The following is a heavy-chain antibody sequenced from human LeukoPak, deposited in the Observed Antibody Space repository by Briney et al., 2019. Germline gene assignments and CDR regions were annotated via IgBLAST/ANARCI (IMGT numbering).Heavy chain of an antibody. CDR3: VKDIDYGSASCSFDY. Sequence: TGGSLRLSCSASGFTVSSYAMHWVRQAPGKGLEYVSAISSNGGSTNYADSVKGRFTISRDNSKNTLYLQMTSLRAEDTAVYYCVKDIDYGSASCSFDYWGQGTLVTVSS. CDR1: GFTVSSYA. D-gene: IGHD3-10*01. J-gene: IGHJ4*02. CDR2: ISSNGGST. V-gene: IGHV3-64D*06.